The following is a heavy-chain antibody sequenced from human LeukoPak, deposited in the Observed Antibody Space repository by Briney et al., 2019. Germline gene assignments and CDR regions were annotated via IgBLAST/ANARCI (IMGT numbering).Heavy chain of an antibody. Sequence: SETLSLTCAVYGGSFSGYYWSWIRQPPGKGLEWIGYIYYSGSTNYNPSLKSRVTISVDTSKNQFSLKLSSVTAADTAVYYCARDRLYSSNYYYYYYGMDVWGQGTTVTVSS. J-gene: IGHJ6*02. V-gene: IGHV4-59*01. CDR2: IYYSGST. D-gene: IGHD6-13*01. CDR3: ARDRLYSSNYYYYYYGMDV. CDR1: GGSFSGYY.